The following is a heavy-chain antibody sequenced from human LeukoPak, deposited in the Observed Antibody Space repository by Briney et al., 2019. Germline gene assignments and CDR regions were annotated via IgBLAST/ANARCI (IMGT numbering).Heavy chain of an antibody. Sequence: GGSLRLSCAASGFTFSSYAMSWVRQAPGKGLEWVSAISGSGGSTYYADSVKGRFTISRDNSKNTLYLQMNSLRAEDTAVYYCTKALGATHYYGMDVWGQGTTVTVSS. J-gene: IGHJ6*02. CDR2: ISGSGGST. CDR1: GFTFSSYA. D-gene: IGHD1-26*01. CDR3: TKALGATHYYGMDV. V-gene: IGHV3-23*01.